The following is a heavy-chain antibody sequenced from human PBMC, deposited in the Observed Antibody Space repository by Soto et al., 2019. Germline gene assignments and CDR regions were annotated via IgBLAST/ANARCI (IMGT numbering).Heavy chain of an antibody. CDR1: GGSISSSSYY. V-gene: IGHV4-61*05. J-gene: IGHJ6*02. CDR2: IYYSGST. Sequence: SETLSLTCTVSGGSISSSSYYWGWIRQPPGKGLEWIGYIYYSGSTNYNPSLKSRVTISVDTSKNQFSLKLSSVTAADTAVYYCAGGPVYYYGMDVWGQGTTVTVSS. D-gene: IGHD3-16*01. CDR3: AGGPVYYYGMDV.